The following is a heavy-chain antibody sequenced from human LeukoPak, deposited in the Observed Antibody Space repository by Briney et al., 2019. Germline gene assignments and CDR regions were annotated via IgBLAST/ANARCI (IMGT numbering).Heavy chain of an antibody. Sequence: ASVKVSCKASGYTFSNHYMHWVRQAPGQGLEWMGIINPSGGSTDYAQKFQGRVTMTSDTSTSTAYMELSSLRSEDTAVYYCARAEYYYGSGSYFHFDYWGQGTLVTVSS. J-gene: IGHJ4*02. D-gene: IGHD3-10*01. CDR2: INPSGGST. CDR3: ARAEYYYGSGSYFHFDY. V-gene: IGHV1-46*01. CDR1: GYTFSNHY.